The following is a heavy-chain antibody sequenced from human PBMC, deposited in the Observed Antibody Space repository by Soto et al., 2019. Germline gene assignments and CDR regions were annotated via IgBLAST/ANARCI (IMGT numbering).Heavy chain of an antibody. CDR1: GFTFSSYA. J-gene: IGHJ4*01. V-gene: IGHV3-23*01. D-gene: IGHD2-8*01. CDR2: ISGNSGKT. Sequence: GGSLRLSCTASGFTFSSYAMSWVRQAPGKELEWVSTISGNSGKTNYAESVKGRFSISRDNSKNTVHLQLDSLRAEDAAVYFCAKLGFVLMELYYFHQWGHGTLVTVSS. CDR3: AKLGFVLMELYYFHQ.